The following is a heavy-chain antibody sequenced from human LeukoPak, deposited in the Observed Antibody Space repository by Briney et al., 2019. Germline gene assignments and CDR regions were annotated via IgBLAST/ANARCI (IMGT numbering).Heavy chain of an antibody. CDR3: AKTYYYDSSGYYYVFDY. CDR2: ITAGGST. CDR1: GFIFNNYA. V-gene: IGHV3-23*01. D-gene: IGHD3-22*01. Sequence: GGSLRLSCAASGFIFNNYAVNWVRQAPGKGLEWVSVITAGGSTYYADSVKGRFTLSRDNSKNTLYLQMNSLRAEDTAIYYCAKTYYYDSSGYYYVFDYWGQGTLVTVSS. J-gene: IGHJ4*02.